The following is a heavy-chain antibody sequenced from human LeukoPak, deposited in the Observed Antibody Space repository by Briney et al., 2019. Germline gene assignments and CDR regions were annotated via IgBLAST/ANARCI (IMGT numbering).Heavy chain of an antibody. CDR1: GFTFSSYS. J-gene: IGHJ4*02. Sequence: PGGSLRLSCAASGFTFSSYSMTWVRQAPGKGLEWVSSISSSSSYIYYADSVKGRFTISRDNAKNSLYLQMNSLRAEDTAVYYCARIGPMLAYCGGDCLDFDYWGQGTLVTVSS. CDR2: ISSSSSYI. V-gene: IGHV3-21*01. CDR3: ARIGPMLAYCGGDCLDFDY. D-gene: IGHD2-21*02.